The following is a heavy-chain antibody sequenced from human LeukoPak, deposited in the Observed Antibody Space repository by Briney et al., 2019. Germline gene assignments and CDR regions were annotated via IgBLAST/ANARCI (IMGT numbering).Heavy chain of an antibody. J-gene: IGHJ3*02. CDR1: GASVSSGNYY. Sequence: SETLSLTCSVSGASVSSGNYYWSWIRHHPGKGLEWIGCIYDSGKSYYNPSLESRVTISVDTAKNQISLKLTSVTAADTAVYYCARDLPMIGTSDSFDIWGQGTMVTVSS. CDR3: ARDLPMIGTSDSFDI. V-gene: IGHV4-31*03. D-gene: IGHD1-7*01. CDR2: IYDSGKS.